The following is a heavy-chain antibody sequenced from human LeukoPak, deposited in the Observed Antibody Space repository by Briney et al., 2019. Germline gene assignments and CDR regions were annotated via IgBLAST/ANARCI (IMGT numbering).Heavy chain of an antibody. Sequence: SETLSLTCTVSGGSISNYYWSWIRQSPEKGLEWIGYVYYSGTTNYNPSLKSRVTISVDTSKNQFSLKLNSVTAADTAVYYCATSGSYSDIVDYWGQGTLVTVSS. CDR3: ATSGSYSDIVDY. J-gene: IGHJ4*02. CDR2: VYYSGTT. D-gene: IGHD1-26*01. V-gene: IGHV4-59*01. CDR1: GGSISNYY.